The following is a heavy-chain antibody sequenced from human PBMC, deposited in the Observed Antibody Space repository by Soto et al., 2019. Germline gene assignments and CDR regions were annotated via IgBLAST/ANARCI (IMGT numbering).Heavy chain of an antibody. CDR3: ATRAGGNHALLDC. V-gene: IGHV3-7*03. CDR1: GFTFSSYW. J-gene: IGHJ4*02. D-gene: IGHD2-21*01. Sequence: GGSLRLSCAASGFTFSSYWMNWVRQAPGTGLEWVANINQDGNEDNLLDSVKGRFTISRDNAKNSLFLQMNSLIVDDTAVYYCATRAGGNHALLDCWGQGALVTVSS. CDR2: INQDGNED.